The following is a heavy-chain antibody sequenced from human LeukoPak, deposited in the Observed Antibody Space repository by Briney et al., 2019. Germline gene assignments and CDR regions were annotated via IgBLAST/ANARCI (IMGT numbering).Heavy chain of an antibody. V-gene: IGHV4-59*01. CDR2: IYYSGST. CDR1: GESISGFY. D-gene: IGHD2-21*01. CDR3: ARGVVIAPQTFDY. J-gene: IGHJ4*02. Sequence: SETLSLTCTVSGESISGFYWTWIRQPPGKGLEWIGYIYYSGSTNYNPSLKSRVTISVDTSKNQFSLKLSSVTAADTAVYYCARGVVIAPQTFDYWDQGTLVTVSS.